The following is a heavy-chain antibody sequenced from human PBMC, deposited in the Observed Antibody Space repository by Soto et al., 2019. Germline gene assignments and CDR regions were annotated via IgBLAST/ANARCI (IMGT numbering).Heavy chain of an antibody. CDR1: GFTFSSYG. CDR3: AKDVPDICEDVGL. D-gene: IGHD3-9*01. Sequence: QVQLVESGGGVVQPGRSLRLSCAASGFTFSSYGMHWVRQAPGKGLEWVAVISYDGSNKYYADSVKGRFTISRDNXKNTLYLQMNRLRAEDTAVYYCAKDVPDICEDVGLWGRGTLVTVSS. J-gene: IGHJ2*01. V-gene: IGHV3-30*18. CDR2: ISYDGSNK.